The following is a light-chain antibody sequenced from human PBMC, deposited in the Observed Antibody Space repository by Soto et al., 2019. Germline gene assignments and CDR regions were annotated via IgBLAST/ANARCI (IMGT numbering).Light chain of an antibody. Sequence: EIVLTQSPGTLSLSPGERATLSCRASQSVNNNYLAWYQQKPGQAPRLLIYGASNSATGISDRFSGTGPGTDFTLTISRLEPEDFAVYYWQQYGNSPRTFGPGTKVDIK. V-gene: IGKV3-20*01. CDR3: QQYGNSPRT. J-gene: IGKJ3*01. CDR1: QSVNNNY. CDR2: GAS.